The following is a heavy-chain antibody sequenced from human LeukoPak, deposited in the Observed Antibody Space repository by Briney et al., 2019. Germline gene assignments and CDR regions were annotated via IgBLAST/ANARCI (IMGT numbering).Heavy chain of an antibody. CDR3: ARHFDNGDYKKTFDI. CDR1: GGSISSTTYY. D-gene: IGHD4-17*01. Sequence: SETLSLTCSVSGGSISSTTYYWVWIRQPPGQGLECIASIHYTGRAYYNPSLKSRVAISADTSKNHFSLKLSSVTAADTAVYYCARHFDNGDYKKTFDIWGQGTMVTVSS. V-gene: IGHV4-39*01. CDR2: IHYTGRA. J-gene: IGHJ3*02.